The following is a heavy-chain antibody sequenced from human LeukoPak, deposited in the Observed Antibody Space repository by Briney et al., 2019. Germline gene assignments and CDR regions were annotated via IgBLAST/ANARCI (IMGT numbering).Heavy chain of an antibody. V-gene: IGHV1-69*05. J-gene: IGHJ4*02. D-gene: IGHD2-15*01. CDR1: GGTFSSYA. Sequence: GASVKVSCKASGGTFSSYAISWVRQAPGQGLEWMGGIIPIFGTANYAQKFQGRVTITTDESTSTAYMELSSLTSEDTAVYYCARDKGYCSGGSCYWFDYWGQGTLVTFSS. CDR3: ARDKGYCSGGSCYWFDY. CDR2: IIPIFGTA.